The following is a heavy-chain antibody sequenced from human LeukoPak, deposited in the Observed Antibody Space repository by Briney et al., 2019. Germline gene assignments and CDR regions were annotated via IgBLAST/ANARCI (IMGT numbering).Heavy chain of an antibody. Sequence: ASVRVSSKPSGYTFTIYAMHWVRQAPGQRLWWMGCINAGNGNTKYSQKFQGRVTITTDTSASTAYMELSSLRSEDTAVYYCARETRIQLWSGLGYWGQGTLVTVSS. J-gene: IGHJ4*02. V-gene: IGHV1-3*01. CDR3: ARETRIQLWSGLGY. CDR2: INAGNGNT. D-gene: IGHD5-18*01. CDR1: GYTFTIYA.